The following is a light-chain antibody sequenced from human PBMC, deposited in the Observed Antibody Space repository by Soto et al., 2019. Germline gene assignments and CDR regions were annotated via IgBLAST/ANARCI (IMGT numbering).Light chain of an antibody. V-gene: IGLV3-27*01. CDR1: VLAKKY. Sequence: SYELTQPSSVSVSPGQTARITCSGDVLAKKYARWFQQKPGQAAVLVIYKDSERPSGIPERFSGSSSGTTVTLTISGAQVEDEADYYCYSAADNNLVVIGGGTKVTVL. CDR2: KDS. CDR3: YSAADNNLVV. J-gene: IGLJ2*01.